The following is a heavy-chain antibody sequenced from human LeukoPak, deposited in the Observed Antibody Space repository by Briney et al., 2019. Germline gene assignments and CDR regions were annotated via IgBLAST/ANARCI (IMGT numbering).Heavy chain of an antibody. Sequence: SETLSLTCTVSGASISTYYWSWIRQPPGKGLEWIGHFYYSGSTNYNPTLKIRITISVETAKNQSSLKLSSVTAADTAVNYCARPPAAGVATVFDYWGQGTLVTVSS. CDR2: FYYSGST. J-gene: IGHJ4*02. V-gene: IGHV4-59*08. D-gene: IGHD5-12*01. CDR3: ARPPAAGVATVFDY. CDR1: GASISTYY.